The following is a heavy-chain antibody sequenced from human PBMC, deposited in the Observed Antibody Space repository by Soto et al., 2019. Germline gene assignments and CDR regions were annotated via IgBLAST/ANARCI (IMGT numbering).Heavy chain of an antibody. V-gene: IGHV5-10-1*01. CDR3: ARQGSSSWYGFYYYGMDV. Sequence: RESLKISCKGSGYSFTSYWISWVRQMPGKGLEWMGRIDPSDSYTNYSPSFQGHVTISADKSISTAYLQWSSLKASDTAMYYCARQGSSSWYGFYYYGMDVWGQGTTVTVSS. CDR1: GYSFTSYW. J-gene: IGHJ6*02. D-gene: IGHD6-13*01. CDR2: IDPSDSYT.